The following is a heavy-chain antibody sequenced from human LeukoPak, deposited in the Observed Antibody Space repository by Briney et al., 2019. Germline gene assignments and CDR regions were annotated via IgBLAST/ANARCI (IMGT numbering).Heavy chain of an antibody. CDR2: IYYTGST. CDR1: GGSISTGDYS. CDR3: ARDRDVSTSMIFDY. D-gene: IGHD5-18*01. Sequence: SQTLSLTCTVSGGSISTGDYSWTWIRQPPGKGLEWIGYIYYTGSTYYNPSLKSRVTMSLDTSKNQFSLKLSSVTAADTAVYYCARDRDVSTSMIFDYWGQGTLVTVSA. J-gene: IGHJ4*02. V-gene: IGHV4-30-4*01.